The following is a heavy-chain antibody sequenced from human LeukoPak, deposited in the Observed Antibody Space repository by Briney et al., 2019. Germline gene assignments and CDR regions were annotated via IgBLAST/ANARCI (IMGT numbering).Heavy chain of an antibody. D-gene: IGHD2-15*01. CDR1: GYTFTSYG. J-gene: IGHJ4*02. Sequence: ASVKVSCKASGYTFTSYGISWVRQAPGQGLEWMGWISAYNGNTNYAQKLQGRVTMTTDTSTSTAYMELRSLRSDDTAVYYCARVRSSWCSGGSCYSSFDYWAREPWSPSPQ. CDR2: ISAYNGNT. V-gene: IGHV1-18*01. CDR3: ARVRSSWCSGGSCYSSFDY.